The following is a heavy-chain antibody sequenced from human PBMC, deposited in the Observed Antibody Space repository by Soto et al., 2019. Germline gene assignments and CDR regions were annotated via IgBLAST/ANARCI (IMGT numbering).Heavy chain of an antibody. Sequence: SETLSLTCTVSGGSISSYYWSWIRQPPGKGLEWIGYIYYSGSTNYNPSLKSRVTISVDTSKNQFSLKLSSVTAADTAVYYCARGFLESLGGMDVWGQGTTVTVSS. D-gene: IGHD3-3*01. CDR2: IYYSGST. J-gene: IGHJ6*02. CDR3: ARGFLESLGGMDV. V-gene: IGHV4-59*01. CDR1: GGSISSYY.